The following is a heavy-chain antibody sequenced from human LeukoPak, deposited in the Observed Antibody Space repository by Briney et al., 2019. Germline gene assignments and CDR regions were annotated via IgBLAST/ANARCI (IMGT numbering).Heavy chain of an antibody. CDR1: GFTFSTYT. V-gene: IGHV3-23*01. CDR3: AKDERPDAKWSIDY. J-gene: IGHJ4*02. D-gene: IGHD1-14*01. Sequence: QPGGSLRLSCAASGFTFSTYTMNWVRQAPGKGLEWVSAIIAKSNTPYHADSVKGRFTISRDDSKNTVWLHMNGLRAEDMAVYYCAKDERPDAKWSIDYWGQGTLVTVSS. CDR2: IIAKSNTP.